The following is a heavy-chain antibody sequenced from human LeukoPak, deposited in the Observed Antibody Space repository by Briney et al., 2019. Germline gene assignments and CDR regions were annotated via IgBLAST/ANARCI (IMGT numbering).Heavy chain of an antibody. CDR2: ISSSGSPI. CDR3: AKAGVPAAYWYFDL. J-gene: IGHJ2*01. D-gene: IGHD4/OR15-4a*01. Sequence: GGSLRLSCAASGFTVSSNYMSWVRQAPEKGLEWVSYISSSGSPIYYADSVKGRFTISRDNSKNTLYLQMNSLRAEDTAVYYCAKAGVPAAYWYFDLWGRGTLVTVSS. V-gene: IGHV3-48*01. CDR1: GFTVSSNY.